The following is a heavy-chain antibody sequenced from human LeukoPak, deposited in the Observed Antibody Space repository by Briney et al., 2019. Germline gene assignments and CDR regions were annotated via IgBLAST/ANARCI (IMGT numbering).Heavy chain of an antibody. V-gene: IGHV4-31*03. CDR1: GGSITSGYYY. CDR3: ARDSSGWLYLDS. Sequence: SQTLYLTCNVSGGSITSGYYYWAWIRHHPGKGLEWIGYIYYSGSTYYNPSLKSRLTISLDTSENQFSLKLTSVTAADTAVYYCARDSSGWLYLDSWGQGTLVTVSS. CDR2: IYYSGST. D-gene: IGHD6-19*01. J-gene: IGHJ4*02.